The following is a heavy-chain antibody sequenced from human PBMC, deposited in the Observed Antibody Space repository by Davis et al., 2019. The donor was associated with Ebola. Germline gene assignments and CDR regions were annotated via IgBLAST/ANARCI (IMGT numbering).Heavy chain of an antibody. CDR3: ARDRGGDIVVVPAAEDDAFDI. CDR1: GGTFSSYS. J-gene: IGHJ3*02. CDR2: IIPIFGTA. D-gene: IGHD2-2*01. V-gene: IGHV1-69*06. Sequence: SVKVSCTASGGTFSSYSISWVRQAPGQGLAWMGGIIPIFGTANYAQKFQGRVTITADKSTSTAYMELSSLRSEDTAVYYCARDRGGDIVVVPAAEDDAFDIWSKGTMVTVSS.